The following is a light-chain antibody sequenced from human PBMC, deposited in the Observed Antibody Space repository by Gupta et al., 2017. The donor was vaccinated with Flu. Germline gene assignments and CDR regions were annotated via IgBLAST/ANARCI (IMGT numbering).Light chain of an antibody. CDR1: QGIKHY. V-gene: IGKV1-27*01. Sequence: DVQMTQSPSSLSASVGDRVTITCRASQGIKHYVAWYHQRPGEVPKFLIRDASSLRSGVPSSFSGSGSGTEFNLTITSLQPEDLGTYYCQICDSPPWTLGQGTAVVVK. CDR2: DAS. CDR3: QICDSPPWT. J-gene: IGKJ1*01.